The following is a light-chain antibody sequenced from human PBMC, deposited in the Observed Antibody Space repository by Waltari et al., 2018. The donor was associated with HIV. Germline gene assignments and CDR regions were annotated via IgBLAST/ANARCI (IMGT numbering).Light chain of an antibody. J-gene: IGKJ2*01. V-gene: IGKV1-39*01. CDR2: AAS. CDR1: QSINTY. CDR3: QQSYSTPYT. Sequence: DIQMTQSPSSLSASLGDRVTITCRASQSINTYLSWYQQRPGKTPKLLIYAASILQSGVPSRFSGGGSGTDFTLTISSLQPEDFATYHCQQSYSTPYTFGQGTKLEIK.